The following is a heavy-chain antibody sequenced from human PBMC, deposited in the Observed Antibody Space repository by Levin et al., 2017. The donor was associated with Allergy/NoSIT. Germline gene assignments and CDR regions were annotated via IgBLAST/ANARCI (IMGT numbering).Heavy chain of an antibody. J-gene: IGHJ4*02. CDR1: GGSFSGYY. CDR3: ARRTYNSGWYFDY. Sequence: SETLSLTCAVYGGSFSGYYWSWIRQPPGKGLEWIGEINDGGSANYNPSLKSRVTISVDTSKNQFSLKLNSVTAADTAVYYCARRTYNSGWYFDYWGQGTLVTVSS. D-gene: IGHD6-19*01. V-gene: IGHV4-34*01. CDR2: INDGGSA.